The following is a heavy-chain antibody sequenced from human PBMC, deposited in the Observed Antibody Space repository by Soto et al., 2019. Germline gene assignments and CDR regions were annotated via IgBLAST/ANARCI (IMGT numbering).Heavy chain of an antibody. CDR3: ARVPDTSMVAGY. V-gene: IGHV3-23*01. Sequence: GGSLRLSCSASGFTFSSYAMTWVRQAPWKGLEWVSAISVSGGTTYYADSVKGRFTISRDNSKNTLYLQMNSLRAEDTAVYYCARVPDTSMVAGYWGQGTLVTVSS. D-gene: IGHD5-18*01. CDR1: GFTFSSYA. J-gene: IGHJ4*02. CDR2: ISVSGGTT.